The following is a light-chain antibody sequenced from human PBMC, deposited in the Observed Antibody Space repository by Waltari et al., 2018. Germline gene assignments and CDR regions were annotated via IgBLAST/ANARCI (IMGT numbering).Light chain of an antibody. J-gene: IGLJ2*01. CDR3: CSYSGSSTSVV. CDR1: NSNVGGFNY. CDR2: EVT. V-gene: IGLV2-23*02. Sequence: QSALTQPASVSGSPGQSITISCTGTNSNVGGFNYVSWYQQHPGKAPKLIIYEVTQRPSGVSDRFSGSKSGNMASRTISGRQADDEAEYHCCSYSGSSTSVVLGGGTKLTVL.